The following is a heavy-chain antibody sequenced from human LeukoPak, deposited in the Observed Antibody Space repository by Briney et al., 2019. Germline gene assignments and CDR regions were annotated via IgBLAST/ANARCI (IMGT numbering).Heavy chain of an antibody. CDR2: ISSSGSTI. D-gene: IGHD3-22*01. V-gene: IGHV3-48*03. CDR1: GFTFSSYE. Sequence: GGSLRLSCAASGFTFSSYEMKWVRQAPGRGLGWVSYISSSGSTIYYADSVKGRFTISRDNAKNSLYLQMNSLRAEDTAVYYCARSGRITMIVVVSPLDVWGQGTTVTVSS. CDR3: ARSGRITMIVVVSPLDV. J-gene: IGHJ6*02.